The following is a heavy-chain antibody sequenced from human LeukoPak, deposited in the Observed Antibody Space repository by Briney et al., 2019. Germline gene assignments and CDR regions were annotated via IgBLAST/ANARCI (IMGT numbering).Heavy chain of an antibody. Sequence: SVKVSCKASGGTFSSYAISWVRQAPGQGLEWVGRIIPIFGTANYAQKFQGRVTITTDESTSTAYMELSSLRSEDTAVYYCARPVAGTSFAFDIWGQGTMVTVSS. V-gene: IGHV1-69*05. D-gene: IGHD6-19*01. CDR1: GGTFSSYA. CDR3: ARPVAGTSFAFDI. J-gene: IGHJ3*02. CDR2: IIPIFGTA.